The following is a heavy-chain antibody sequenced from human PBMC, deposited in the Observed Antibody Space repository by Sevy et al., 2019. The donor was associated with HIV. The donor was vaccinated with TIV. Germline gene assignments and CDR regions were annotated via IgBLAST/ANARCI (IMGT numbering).Heavy chain of an antibody. V-gene: IGHV3-33*01. D-gene: IGHD2-15*01. Sequence: GGSLRLSCAASGFTFSSYGMHWVRQAPGKGLEWVAVIWYDGSNKYYADSGKGRFTISRDNSKNTLYLQMNSLRAEDTAVYYCAREGCSGGSCYDFDYWGQGTLVTVSS. J-gene: IGHJ4*02. CDR3: AREGCSGGSCYDFDY. CDR2: IWYDGSNK. CDR1: GFTFSSYG.